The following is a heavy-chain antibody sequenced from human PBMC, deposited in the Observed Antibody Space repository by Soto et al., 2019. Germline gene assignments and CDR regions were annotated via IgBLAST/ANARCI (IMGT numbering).Heavy chain of an antibody. J-gene: IGHJ5*02. CDR3: ALYRGKYSGLAPS. CDR1: GYTFTNYA. V-gene: IGHV1-3*01. D-gene: IGHD1-26*01. Sequence: GASVKVSCKASGYTFTNYAIHWVRQAPGQNLEWMGWISAVNGNTKYSQRFQGRVTFTSDTSASTAYMELSSLRSEDTAVFYCALYRGKYSGLAPSWGQGTLVPVSS. CDR2: ISAVNGNT.